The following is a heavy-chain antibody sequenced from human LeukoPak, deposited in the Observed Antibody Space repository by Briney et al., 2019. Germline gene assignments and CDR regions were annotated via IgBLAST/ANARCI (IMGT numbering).Heavy chain of an antibody. Sequence: GGSLRLSCAASGFTFSSYWMHWVRQAPGKGLVWVSRINSDGSSTSYADSEKGRFTISRDNAKNTLYLQMNSLRAEDTAVYYCARDYYGSGSYGPSYYYYMDVWGKGTTVTVSS. J-gene: IGHJ6*03. CDR3: ARDYYGSGSYGPSYYYYMDV. CDR2: INSDGSST. V-gene: IGHV3-74*01. D-gene: IGHD3-10*01. CDR1: GFTFSSYW.